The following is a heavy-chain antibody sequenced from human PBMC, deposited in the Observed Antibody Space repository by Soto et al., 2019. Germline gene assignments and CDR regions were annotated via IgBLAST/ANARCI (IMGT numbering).Heavy chain of an antibody. V-gene: IGHV1-18*01. CDR1: GYTFTTYG. CDR3: ARHYGAGSPADY. Sequence: QVQLLQSGAEVKKPGASVKVSCKTSGYTFTTYGISWVRQAPGQGLEWMGWISAYNGNTNYAQKLQGRVTMTTDTSQSTDYMELRSLRSDDTAVYYCARHYGAGSPADYWGQGTLVTVSS. J-gene: IGHJ4*02. D-gene: IGHD3-10*01. CDR2: ISAYNGNT.